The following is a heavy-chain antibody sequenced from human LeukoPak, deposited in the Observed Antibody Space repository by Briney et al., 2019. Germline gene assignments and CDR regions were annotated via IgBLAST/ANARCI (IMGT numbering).Heavy chain of an antibody. J-gene: IGHJ4*02. Sequence: VASVKVSCKVSGYTLTELSMHWVRQAPGKGLEWMGGFDPEDGETIYAQKFQGRVTMTEDTSTDTAYMELSSPRSEDTAVYYCATTGYSSGHYDYWGQGTLVTVSS. D-gene: IGHD6-19*01. V-gene: IGHV1-24*01. CDR1: GYTLTELS. CDR3: ATTGYSSGHYDY. CDR2: FDPEDGET.